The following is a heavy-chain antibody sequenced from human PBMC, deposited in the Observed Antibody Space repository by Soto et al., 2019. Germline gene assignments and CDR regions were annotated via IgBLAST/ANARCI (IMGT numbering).Heavy chain of an antibody. CDR1: GFTFSTYS. V-gene: IGHV3-21*01. J-gene: IGHJ3*01. CDR2: ISSSSRYI. Sequence: EVQLVESGGGLVKPGGSLRLSCAASGFTFSTYSMNWVRQAPGKGLEWVSSISSSSRYISYADSVKGRFTISRDNAKNSMYVQVNNLRAEDTAGYYCARVAEGWCQGTMVSVSS. CDR3: ARVAEG.